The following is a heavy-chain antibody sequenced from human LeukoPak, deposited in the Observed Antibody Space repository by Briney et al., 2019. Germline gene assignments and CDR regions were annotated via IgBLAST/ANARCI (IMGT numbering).Heavy chain of an antibody. CDR1: GFTFSDSY. CDR3: AKEGGDWGEGYFDY. V-gene: IGHV3-11*01. CDR2: ISSSGGTI. Sequence: GGSLRLSCAASGFTFSDSYMSWIRQVPGKGLEWISYISSSGGTIYYADSVQGRFTISRDNAKNSLYLQMNSLRAEDTAVYYCAKEGGDWGEGYFDYWGQGTLVTVSS. D-gene: IGHD7-27*01. J-gene: IGHJ4*02.